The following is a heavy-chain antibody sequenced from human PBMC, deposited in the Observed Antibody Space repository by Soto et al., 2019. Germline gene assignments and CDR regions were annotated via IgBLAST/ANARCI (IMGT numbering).Heavy chain of an antibody. CDR2: IRSKAYGGTT. V-gene: IGHV3-49*03. CDR1: GFTCGDYA. Sequence: LRLSCRASGFTCGDYAMSWFRQAPGKGLEWGGVIRSKAYGGTTEYAASVKGRFTISRDDSKSIAYLQINRLKTEDTAVYYCTRTGFRLRREYYFDYWGQGTLVTVSS. J-gene: IGHJ4*02. D-gene: IGHD3-10*01. CDR3: TRTGFRLRREYYFDY.